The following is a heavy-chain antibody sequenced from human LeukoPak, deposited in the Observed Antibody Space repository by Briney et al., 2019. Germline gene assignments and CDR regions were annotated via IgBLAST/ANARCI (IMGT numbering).Heavy chain of an antibody. CDR2: IYHSGST. V-gene: IGHV4-30-2*01. CDR1: GGSISSGGYY. D-gene: IGHD3-10*01. Sequence: RPSETLSLTCTVSGGSISSGGYYWSWIRQPPGKGLEWIGYIYHSGSTYYNPSLKSRVTISVDTSKNQFSLKLSSVTAADTAVYYCAREWGLRFGELFPDAFDIWGQGTMVTVSS. CDR3: AREWGLRFGELFPDAFDI. J-gene: IGHJ3*02.